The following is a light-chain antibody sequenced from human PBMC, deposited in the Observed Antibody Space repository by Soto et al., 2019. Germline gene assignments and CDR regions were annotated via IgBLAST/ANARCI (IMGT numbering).Light chain of an antibody. Sequence: EIVMTQSPATLSVSPGERATLSCRASQSVSSDLVWYQQKAGQTPRLLIYDTSNRATGIPARFSGSGSGTDFTLTISSLEPEDFAVYYCQQRSNWPPITFGQGTRLEIK. J-gene: IGKJ5*01. CDR2: DTS. V-gene: IGKV3-11*01. CDR1: QSVSSD. CDR3: QQRSNWPPIT.